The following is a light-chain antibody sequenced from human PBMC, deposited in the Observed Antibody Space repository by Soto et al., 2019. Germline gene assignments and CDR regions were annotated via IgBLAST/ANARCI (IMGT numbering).Light chain of an antibody. V-gene: IGKV3-15*01. J-gene: IGKJ5*01. CDR2: GAS. Sequence: EIVMTQSPATLSVSPGERATLSCRASQNILSNLAWYQQKPGQAPRLLIYGASTRATGIPARFSGSGSGTEFTLTISSLQSEDFAVYYCHQYNKWPPITFGQGTRLEIK. CDR1: QNILSN. CDR3: HQYNKWPPIT.